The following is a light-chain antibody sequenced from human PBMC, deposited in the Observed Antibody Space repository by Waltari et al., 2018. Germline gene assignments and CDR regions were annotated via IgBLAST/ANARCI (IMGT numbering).Light chain of an antibody. CDR1: QSVLYSSNNKNY. CDR2: WAA. Sequence: DIVMTQSPDSLAVSLGERATINCKSSQSVLYSSNNKNYLAWNQQKPGQPPTLLIDWAATREAGVRDRCSGSGTGTECTRNINSLPAEDVAVYYCQQEASSPYTVGQVTKVELK. J-gene: IGKJ2*01. V-gene: IGKV4-1*01. CDR3: QQEASSPYT.